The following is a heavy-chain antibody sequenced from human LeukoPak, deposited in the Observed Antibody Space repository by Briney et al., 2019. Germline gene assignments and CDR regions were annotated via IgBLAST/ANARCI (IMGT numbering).Heavy chain of an antibody. J-gene: IGHJ3*02. CDR2: ISGSGGST. Sequence: GGSLRPSCAASGFTFSSYAMSWVRQAPGKGLEWVSAISGSGGSTYYADSVKGRFTISRDNSKNTLYLQMNSLRAEDTAVYYCAKTKLWFGELFAHDAFDIWGQGTMVTVSS. CDR3: AKTKLWFGELFAHDAFDI. CDR1: GFTFSSYA. V-gene: IGHV3-23*01. D-gene: IGHD3-10*01.